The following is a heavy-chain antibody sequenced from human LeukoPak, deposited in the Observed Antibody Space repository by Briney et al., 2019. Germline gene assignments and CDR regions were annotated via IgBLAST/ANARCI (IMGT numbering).Heavy chain of an antibody. CDR1: GGSISSSSYY. CDR2: INRSGST. Sequence: PSETLSLTCTVSGGSISSSSYYWGWIRQPPGKGLEWIGEINRSGSTNYNPSLKSRVNISVDTSKNQLSLKLSSVTAADTAVYYCATMTTVTADGYWGQGTLVTVSS. J-gene: IGHJ4*02. D-gene: IGHD4-17*01. V-gene: IGHV4-39*07. CDR3: ATMTTVTADGY.